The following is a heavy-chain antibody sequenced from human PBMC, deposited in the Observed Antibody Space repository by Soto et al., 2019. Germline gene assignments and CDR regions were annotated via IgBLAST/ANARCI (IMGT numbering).Heavy chain of an antibody. CDR3: ARAKYCSGGSCLDY. CDR2: IYYSGST. D-gene: IGHD2-15*01. Sequence: SETLSLTCTVSGGSISSYYGSWIRQPPGKGLEWIGYIYYSGSTNYNPSLKSRVTISVDTSKNQFSLKLSSVTAADTAVYYCARAKYCSGGSCLDYWGQGTLVTVS. J-gene: IGHJ4*02. V-gene: IGHV4-59*01. CDR1: GGSISSYY.